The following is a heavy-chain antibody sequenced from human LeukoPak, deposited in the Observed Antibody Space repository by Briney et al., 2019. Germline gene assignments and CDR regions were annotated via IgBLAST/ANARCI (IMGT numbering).Heavy chain of an antibody. V-gene: IGHV3-23*01. D-gene: IGHD6-19*01. J-gene: IGHJ4*02. Sequence: GGSLRLSCAASGFTFSTYAMNWVRQAPGKGLDWVSTFGYDGVKTYYTDSVKGRFTISRDNSKNTLYLQMNSLRAEDTAMYYCAKTVAGENWGQGTLVTVSS. CDR3: AKTVAGEN. CDR2: FGYDGVKT. CDR1: GFTFSTYA.